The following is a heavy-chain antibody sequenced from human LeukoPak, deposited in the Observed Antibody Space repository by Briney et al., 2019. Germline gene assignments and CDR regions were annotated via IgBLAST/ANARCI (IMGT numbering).Heavy chain of an antibody. V-gene: IGHV3-21*01. CDR2: ISSSSSYI. Sequence: GGSLRLSCAASGFTFSSYSMNWVRQAPGKGLEWVSSISSSSSYIYYADSVKGRFTISRDNAKNSLYLQMNSLRAEDTAVYYCARDFGNIVVVPAASMVGYFDLWGRGTLVTVSS. CDR3: ARDFGNIVVVPAASMVGYFDL. J-gene: IGHJ2*01. D-gene: IGHD2-2*01. CDR1: GFTFSSYS.